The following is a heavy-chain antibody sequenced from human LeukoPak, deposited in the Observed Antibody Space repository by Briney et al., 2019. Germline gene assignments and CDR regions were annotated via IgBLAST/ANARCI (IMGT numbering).Heavy chain of an antibody. J-gene: IGHJ6*03. V-gene: IGHV4-59*08. Sequence: SETLSLTCTVSGGSISSYYWSWIRQPPGKGLEWIGYIYYSGSTNYNPSLKSRVTMSVDTSKNQFSLKLNSVTAADTAVYYCARFYGGYYYYYMDVWGKGTTVTVSS. CDR1: GGSISSYY. D-gene: IGHD4-17*01. CDR3: ARFYGGYYYYYMDV. CDR2: IYYSGST.